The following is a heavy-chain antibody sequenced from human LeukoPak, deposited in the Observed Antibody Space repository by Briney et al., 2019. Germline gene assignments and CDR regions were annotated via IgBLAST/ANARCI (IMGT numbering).Heavy chain of an antibody. D-gene: IGHD6-13*01. J-gene: IGHJ6*02. CDR1: GFTFSSYW. Sequence: GGSLRLSCAASGFTFSSYWMHWVRQAPGKGLVWVSRINSDGSSTSYADSVKGRFTISRDNSKNTLYLQMNSLRAEDTAVYYCANEAAAGTPNYYYGMDVWGQGTTVTVSS. CDR2: INSDGSST. CDR3: ANEAAAGTPNYYYGMDV. V-gene: IGHV3-74*01.